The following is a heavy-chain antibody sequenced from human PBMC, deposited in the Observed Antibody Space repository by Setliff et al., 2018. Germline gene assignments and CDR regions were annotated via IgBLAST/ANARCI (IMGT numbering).Heavy chain of an antibody. CDR1: GYSFSNYW. CDR3: ARHLSGASYYYYMDV. V-gene: IGHV5-10-1*01. J-gene: IGHJ6*03. Sequence: LKISCKGSGYSFSNYWISWVRQMPGKGLEWMGRIDPSDSYTNFSPSFQGHVTISLDKSISTAYLQWSSLKASDTAMYYCARHLSGASYYYYMDVWGKGTTVTVSS. CDR2: IDPSDSYT. D-gene: IGHD1-26*01.